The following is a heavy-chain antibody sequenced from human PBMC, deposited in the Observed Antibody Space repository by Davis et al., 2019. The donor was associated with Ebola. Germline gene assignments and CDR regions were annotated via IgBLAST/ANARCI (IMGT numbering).Heavy chain of an antibody. CDR1: GFTLSRYA. CDR2: ISGSGGST. D-gene: IGHD5-18*01. CDR3: ARDTAISY. V-gene: IGHV3-23*01. J-gene: IGHJ4*02. Sequence: GESLKISCAASGFTLSRYAMNWVRQGPGKGLDWLSSISGSGGSTYYADSVKGRFTISRDNSKNTLYLQMNSLRAEDTAVYYCARDTAISYWGQGTLVTVSS.